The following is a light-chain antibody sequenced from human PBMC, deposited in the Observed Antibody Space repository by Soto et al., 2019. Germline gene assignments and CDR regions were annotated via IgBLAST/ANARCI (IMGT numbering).Light chain of an antibody. V-gene: IGKV3-20*01. Sequence: EVVLTQSPGTLSLSPGETAPLSCRASEGVASNYLAWYQQKPCQAPRLLMFGASSRATGVPDRFSGSGSGTDFTLTISSLQSEDFAVYYCQQYNYWPPLTFGQGTRLEIK. CDR3: QQYNYWPPLT. CDR1: EGVASNY. J-gene: IGKJ5*01. CDR2: GAS.